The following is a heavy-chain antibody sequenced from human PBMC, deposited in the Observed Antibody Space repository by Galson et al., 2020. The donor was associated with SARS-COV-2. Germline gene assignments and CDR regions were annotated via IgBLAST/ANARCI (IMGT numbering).Heavy chain of an antibody. CDR1: GGSISSDDYY. CDR3: ARVYRAQKKRITVIVSAYFDS. Sequence: ETSETLSLTCTVSGGSISSDDYYWSWIRQPPGKGLEWIGYIYYSGSTYYNPSLKSRVTISVDTSKKQFSLNLSSVTAADTAVYYCARVYRAQKKRITVIVSAYFDS. V-gene: IGHV4-30-4*01. D-gene: IGHD3-22*01. J-gene: IGHJ4*01. CDR2: IYYSGST.